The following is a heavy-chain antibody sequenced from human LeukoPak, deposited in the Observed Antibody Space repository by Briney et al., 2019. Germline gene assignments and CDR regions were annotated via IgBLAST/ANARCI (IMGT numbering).Heavy chain of an antibody. CDR3: ASGDRAIIDY. J-gene: IGHJ4*02. Sequence: SETLSLTCTVSGYSISSGYYWGWIRQPPGKGLEWIGSIYHSGSTYYNPSLKSRVTISVDRSKNQFSLKLSSVTAADTAVYYCASGDRAIIDYWGQGTLVTVSS. CDR1: GYSISSGYY. V-gene: IGHV4-38-2*02. CDR2: IYHSGST.